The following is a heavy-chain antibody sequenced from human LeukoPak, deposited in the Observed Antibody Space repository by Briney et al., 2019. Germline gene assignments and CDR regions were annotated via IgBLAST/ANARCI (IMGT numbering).Heavy chain of an antibody. J-gene: IGHJ6*02. CDR3: ARFRATILDYYYYGMDV. V-gene: IGHV4-59*08. CDR1: GGSISSYY. CDR2: IYYSGSS. Sequence: SDTLSLTCTVSGGSISSYYWSWIRQPPGKGLEWIGYIYYSGSSNYNPSLKSRVTISVDTSKHQSSLKLSSLTAADTAVYYCARFRATILDYYYYGMDVWGQGTTVTVSS. D-gene: IGHD3-9*01.